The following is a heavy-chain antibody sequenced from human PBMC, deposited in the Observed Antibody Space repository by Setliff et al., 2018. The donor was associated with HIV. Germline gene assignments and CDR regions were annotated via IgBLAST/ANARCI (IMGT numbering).Heavy chain of an antibody. CDR1: GGSLNTGTYY. V-gene: IGHV4-61*09. CDR2: IYITEDT. D-gene: IGHD5-12*01. Sequence: SETLSLTCTVSGGSLNTGTYYWSWIRQPAGKGLEWIGHIYITEDTDYNPSLKSRVTISVDTSKNQFSLKLSSLTAADTAVYYCARQPLYNDYDWRSYYFDYWGQGSLVTVSS. CDR3: ARQPLYNDYDWRSYYFDY. J-gene: IGHJ4*02.